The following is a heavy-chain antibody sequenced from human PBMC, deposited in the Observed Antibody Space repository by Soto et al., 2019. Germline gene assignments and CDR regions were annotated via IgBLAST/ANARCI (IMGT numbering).Heavy chain of an antibody. CDR1: GFIFDDYA. CDR2: LSWNSDNI. Sequence: EVQLVESGGGLVQPGRSLRLSCAASGFIFDDYAMHWVRQAPGKGLGWVSGLSWNSDNIGYADSVKGRFTISRDNAENSLYLQMNSLRPEDTALYYCAKGTVDYVSWYFDLWGGGTLVTVSS. CDR3: AKGTVDYVSWYFDL. J-gene: IGHJ2*01. V-gene: IGHV3-9*01. D-gene: IGHD3-16*01.